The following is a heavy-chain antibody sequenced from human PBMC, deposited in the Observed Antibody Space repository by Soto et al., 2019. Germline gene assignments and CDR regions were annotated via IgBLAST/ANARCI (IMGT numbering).Heavy chain of an antibody. CDR1: GGTFSSYA. CDR3: ASGEGLEWHRTTYSGMDV. V-gene: IGHV1-69*13. CDR2: IIPIFGRA. Sequence: GASVKVSCKASGGTFSSYAISWVRQAPGQGXEWMGGIIPIFGRANYAQKFQGRVTITADESTSTAYMELSSLRSEDTAVYYCASGEGLEWHRTTYSGMDVWGQGPTVTVSS. D-gene: IGHD3-3*01. J-gene: IGHJ6*02.